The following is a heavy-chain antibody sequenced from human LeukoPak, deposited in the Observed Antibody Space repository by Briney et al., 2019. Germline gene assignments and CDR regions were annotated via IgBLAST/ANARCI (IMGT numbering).Heavy chain of an antibody. CDR3: ARTNYFSDSSGYYGSYYYYMDV. V-gene: IGHV1-8*01. CDR1: GYTFTSYD. D-gene: IGHD3-22*01. CDR2: MNPYNGNR. J-gene: IGHJ6*03. Sequence: ASVKVSCKASGYTFTSYDINWVRQATGQGLEGRGWMNPYNGNRGYPQKFQGRITMTRNTYISTAYMELSSLRSEDTAVYYCARTNYFSDSSGYYGSYYYYMDVWGKGTTVIASS.